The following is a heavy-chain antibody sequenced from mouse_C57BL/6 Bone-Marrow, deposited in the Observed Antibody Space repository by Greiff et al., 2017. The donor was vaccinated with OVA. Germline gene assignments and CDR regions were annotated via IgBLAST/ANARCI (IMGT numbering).Heavy chain of an antibody. CDR3: ARRGDYSHWYFDV. V-gene: IGHV5-15*01. Sequence: EVHGVESGGGLVQPGGSLKLSCAASGFTFSDYGMAWVRQAPRKGPEWVAFISNLAYSIYYADTVTGRFTISRENAKNTLYLEMSSLRSEDTAMYYCARRGDYSHWYFDVWGTGTTVTVSS. CDR1: GFTFSDYG. CDR2: ISNLAYSI. J-gene: IGHJ1*03. D-gene: IGHD1-1*01.